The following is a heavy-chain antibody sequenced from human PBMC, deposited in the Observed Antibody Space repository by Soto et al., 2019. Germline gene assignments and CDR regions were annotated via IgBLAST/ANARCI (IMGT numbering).Heavy chain of an antibody. CDR1: GFTFDDYA. D-gene: IGHD5-18*01. CDR3: ATAKAGWLQSPFDY. J-gene: IGHJ4*02. Sequence: EVQLVESGGGLVQPGRSLRLSCAASGFTFDDYAMHWVRQAPGKGLEWVSGISWNSGSIGYADSVKGRFTISRDNAKNSLYLQMNGLRAEDTALYYCATAKAGWLQSPFDYWGQGTQVPVSS. V-gene: IGHV3-9*01. CDR2: ISWNSGSI.